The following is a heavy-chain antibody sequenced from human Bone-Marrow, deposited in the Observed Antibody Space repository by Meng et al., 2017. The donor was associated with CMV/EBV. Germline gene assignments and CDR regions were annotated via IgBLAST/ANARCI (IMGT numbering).Heavy chain of an antibody. V-gene: IGHV1-2*02. CDR2: INPNSGGT. D-gene: IGHD2-2*01. CDR3: ARECDCSSTSCDDY. Sequence: ASVKVSCKASGYTFTSYDINWVRQATGQGLEWMGWINPNSGGTNYAQKFQGRVTMTRDTSISTAYMELRSLRSDDTAVYYCARECDCSSTSCDDYWGQGTLVTVSS. CDR1: GYTFTSYD. J-gene: IGHJ4*02.